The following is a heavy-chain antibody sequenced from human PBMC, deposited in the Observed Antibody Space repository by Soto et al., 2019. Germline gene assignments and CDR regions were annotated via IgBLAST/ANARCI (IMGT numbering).Heavy chain of an antibody. CDR3: ARDHPHSYGVYYFDY. CDR1: GGSISNYY. CDR2: IYSSGST. D-gene: IGHD5-18*01. J-gene: IGHJ4*02. Sequence: SETLSLTCTVSGGSISNYYWNWIRQSPGKGLEWIGYIYSSGSTHHNPSLQNRVTISIDTSKNQVSLKVNSVTAADTAVYYCARDHPHSYGVYYFDYWGQGTPVTVSS. V-gene: IGHV4-59*01.